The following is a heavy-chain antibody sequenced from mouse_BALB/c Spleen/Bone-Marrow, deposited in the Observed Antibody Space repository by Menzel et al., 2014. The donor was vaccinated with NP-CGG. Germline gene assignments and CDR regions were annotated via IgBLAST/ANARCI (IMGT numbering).Heavy chain of an antibody. J-gene: IGHJ3*01. V-gene: IGHV1-7*01. CDR2: INPSTGYT. CDR1: GYTFTSYW. Sequence: VQLQQSGAELAKPGASVKMFCKASGYTFTSYWMHWVKQRPGQGLEWIGYINPSTGYTEYNQKFKDKATLTADKSSSTAYMQLSSLTSEDSAVYYCARSGGGYDGFAYWGQGTLVTVSA. CDR3: ARSGGGYDGFAY. D-gene: IGHD2-2*01.